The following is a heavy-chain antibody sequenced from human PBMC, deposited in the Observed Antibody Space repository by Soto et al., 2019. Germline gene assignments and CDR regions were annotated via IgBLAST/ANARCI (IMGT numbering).Heavy chain of an antibody. CDR1: GFTVSNNY. CDR2: IYSRGGT. V-gene: IGHV3-66*01. J-gene: IGHJ4*02. D-gene: IGHD1-26*01. Sequence: EVQVVESGGGLVQPGGSLRLSCAASGFTVSNNYMTWVRQVPGKGLEWVSLIYSRGGTDYADSVKGRFTISRDNSKNMVYLQMNSLRVEDTAVYYCARGGSGSQTVGYWGQGARVTVSS. CDR3: ARGGSGSQTVGY.